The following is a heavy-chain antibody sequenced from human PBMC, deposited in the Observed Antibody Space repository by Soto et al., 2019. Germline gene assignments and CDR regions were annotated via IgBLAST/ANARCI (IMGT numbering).Heavy chain of an antibody. CDR1: GASISSADNY. J-gene: IGHJ1*01. CDR3: ARVSSSGRFFGYFQH. CDR2: IYYSGNT. V-gene: IGHV4-30-4*01. Sequence: PSETLSLTCSVSGASISSADNYWSWIRQPPGKGLEWIGSIYYSGNTFYHPSLKSRLTLSVDTSKNQFSLNLHPVTAADTAVYYCARVSSSGRFFGYFQHWGQGTLVTVSS. D-gene: IGHD3-22*01.